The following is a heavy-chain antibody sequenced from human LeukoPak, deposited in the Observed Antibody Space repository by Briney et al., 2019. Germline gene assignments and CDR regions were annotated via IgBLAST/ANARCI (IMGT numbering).Heavy chain of an antibody. V-gene: IGHV1-2*02. D-gene: IGHD2-15*01. CDR3: AREAAYCSGGSCYSEFHY. CDR1: GYTFTGYY. CDR2: INPNSGGT. Sequence: GASVNVSCKASGYTFTGYYMHWVRQAPGQGLEWMGWINPNSGGTNYAQKFQGRVTMTRDTSISTAYMELSRLRSDDTAVYYCAREAAYCSGGSCYSEFHYWGQGTLVTVSS. J-gene: IGHJ4*02.